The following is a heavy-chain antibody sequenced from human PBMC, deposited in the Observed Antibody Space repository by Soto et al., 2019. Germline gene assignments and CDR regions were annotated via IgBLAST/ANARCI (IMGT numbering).Heavy chain of an antibody. J-gene: IGHJ6*03. CDR2: ITTSGGNT. Sequence: EVQLLESGGGLVQPGGSLRLSCAASGFTFSTYAMSWVRQAPGKGLEWVSTITTSGGNTYYADSVQGRFTISRDNSKNRLYLQMNSLRAEDTAVYYCAGRYCTNGVCYTNYYYSIDVWGKGTTVTVSS. CDR1: GFTFSTYA. CDR3: AGRYCTNGVCYTNYYYSIDV. V-gene: IGHV3-23*01. D-gene: IGHD2-8*01.